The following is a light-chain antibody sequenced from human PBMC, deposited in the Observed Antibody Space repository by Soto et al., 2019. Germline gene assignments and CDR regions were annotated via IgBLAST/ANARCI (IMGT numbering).Light chain of an antibody. CDR2: DNN. Sequence: QSVLTQPPSVSGAPGQRVAISCTGSSSNIGARYDVHWYQQLPGTAPKLLIYDNNNRPSGVPDRFSGSKSGTSASLAISGLHAEDEADYYCQSFDSSLRGWVFGGGTKLTVL. J-gene: IGLJ3*02. CDR3: QSFDSSLRGWV. CDR1: SSNIGARYD. V-gene: IGLV1-40*01.